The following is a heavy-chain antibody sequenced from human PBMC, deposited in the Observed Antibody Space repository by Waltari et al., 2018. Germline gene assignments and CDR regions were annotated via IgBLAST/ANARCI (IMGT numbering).Heavy chain of an antibody. CDR1: GYSFTSYG. Sequence: EVQLVQSGAEVKKPGESLKLSCKGSGYSFTSYGIGWVRQMPGKGLEWMGIIYPGDSDTRYSPSFQGQVTISADKSISTAYLQWSSLKASDTAMYYCARVGNIVATIWDAFDIWGQGTMVTVSS. CDR3: ARVGNIVATIWDAFDI. CDR2: IYPGDSDT. V-gene: IGHV5-51*01. D-gene: IGHD5-12*01. J-gene: IGHJ3*02.